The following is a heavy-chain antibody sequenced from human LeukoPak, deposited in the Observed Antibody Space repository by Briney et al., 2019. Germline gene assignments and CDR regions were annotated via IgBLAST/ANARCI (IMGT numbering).Heavy chain of an antibody. V-gene: IGHV3-23*01. CDR1: GFTFSSYA. Sequence: GGSLRLSCAASGFTFSSYAMSWVRQSPGKGLEWVSAISGSGGTTYYADYVKGRFTISRDNSKNTLYLQVNSLRAEDTAVYYCAKANVFGVVDYFDYWGQGTLVTVSS. J-gene: IGHJ4*02. D-gene: IGHD3-3*01. CDR2: ISGSGGTT. CDR3: AKANVFGVVDYFDY.